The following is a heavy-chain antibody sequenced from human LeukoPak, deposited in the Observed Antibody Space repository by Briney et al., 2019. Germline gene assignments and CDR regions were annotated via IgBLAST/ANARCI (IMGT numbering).Heavy chain of an antibody. Sequence: GWSLRLSCSASGFTFSNYAMAWVRQAPGKGLEYVSAISNNGVSTYYADSVKGRFTISRDNSKSTLYLQMNSLRAEDTAVYYCAMNWNCDYWGQGTLVTVSS. V-gene: IGHV3-64*04. CDR1: GFTFSNYA. D-gene: IGHD1-1*01. CDR2: ISNNGVST. CDR3: AMNWNCDY. J-gene: IGHJ4*02.